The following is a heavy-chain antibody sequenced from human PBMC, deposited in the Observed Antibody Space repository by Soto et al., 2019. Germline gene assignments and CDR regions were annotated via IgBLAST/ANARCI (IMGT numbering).Heavy chain of an antibody. D-gene: IGHD5-18*01. CDR1: GVSVSSGSYY. CDR2: VHYSGST. V-gene: IGHV4-61*03. J-gene: IGHJ4*02. Sequence: PSETLSLTCTVSGVSVSSGSYYWTWIRQPPGKGLEWIGYVHYSGSTNYNPSLNSRVAISVDTSKNHFSLKMSSVTAADTAVYYCVMSRARDTGSSGSFDYWGQGTLVAVSS. CDR3: VMSRARDTGSSGSFDY.